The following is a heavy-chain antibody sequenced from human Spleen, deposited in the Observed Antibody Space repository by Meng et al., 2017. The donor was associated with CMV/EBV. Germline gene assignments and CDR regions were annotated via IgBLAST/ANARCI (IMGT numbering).Heavy chain of an antibody. J-gene: IGHJ4*02. CDR1: GYTFTGFY. Sequence: SCKASGYTFTGFYIHWMRQAPGQGPEWMGWLDPRGGGTNYAQKFQGRVTMTRDASITTAYMDLKRLTSDDTAVYYCARDGRVTTDYWGQGTLVTVSS. CDR2: LDPRGGGT. CDR3: ARDGRVTTDY. D-gene: IGHD4-17*01. V-gene: IGHV1-2*02.